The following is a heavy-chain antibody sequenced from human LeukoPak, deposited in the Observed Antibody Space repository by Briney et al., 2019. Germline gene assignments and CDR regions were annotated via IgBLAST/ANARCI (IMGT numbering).Heavy chain of an antibody. D-gene: IGHD6-13*01. V-gene: IGHV1-18*01. CDR2: ISAYNGNT. CDR1: GYTFASYG. J-gene: IGHJ5*02. CDR3: ARNLGLSREYQQHWFDP. Sequence: GASVKVSCKASGYTFASYGISWVRQAPGQGLEWMGWISAYNGNTNYAQKLQGRVTMTTDTSTSTAYMELRSLRSDDTAVYYCARNLGLSREYQQHWFDPWGQGTLVTVSS.